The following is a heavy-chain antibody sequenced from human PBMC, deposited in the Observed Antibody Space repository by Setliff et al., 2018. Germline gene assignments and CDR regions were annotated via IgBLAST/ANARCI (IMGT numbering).Heavy chain of an antibody. CDR1: GYSFTNYF. D-gene: IGHD3-10*01. Sequence: GASVKVSCKTSGYSFTNYFIHWVRQAPGQGLEWMGVIDPSGDTTSFAQRFQGRVSLTSDTSTTTIYMELSSLRSEDTAIYYCARGAWFGALTIGGWIDPWGQGTLVTVS. CDR3: ARGAWFGALTIGGWIDP. J-gene: IGHJ5*02. CDR2: IDPSGDTT. V-gene: IGHV1-46*01.